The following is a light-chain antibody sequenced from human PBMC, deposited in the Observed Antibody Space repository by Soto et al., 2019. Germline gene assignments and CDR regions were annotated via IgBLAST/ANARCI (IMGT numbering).Light chain of an antibody. CDR2: AAS. CDR1: QGIRID. Sequence: ASQITQARSSLSSSVGDRVTITCRASQGIRIDLGWYQQKPGKAPKLLIYAASTLQTGVPSRFSGSGSGTDFTLTISSLQPEDFATYYCLQDYNFPWTFGQGTKVDIK. J-gene: IGKJ1*01. V-gene: IGKV1-6*01. CDR3: LQDYNFPWT.